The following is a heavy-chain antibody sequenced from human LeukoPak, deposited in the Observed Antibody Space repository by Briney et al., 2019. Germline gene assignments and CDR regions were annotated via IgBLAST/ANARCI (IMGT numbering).Heavy chain of an antibody. V-gene: IGHV3-53*01. D-gene: IGHD6-13*01. CDR1: GFTFSSCA. J-gene: IGHJ5*02. CDR2: IYSGGST. CDR3: AREIAAAGHNWFDP. Sequence: GGSLRLSCAASGFTFSSCAMSWVRQAPGKGLEWVSVIYSGGSTYYADSVKGRFTISRDNSKNTLYLQMNSLRVEDTAEYYCAREIAAAGHNWFDPWGQGTLVTVSS.